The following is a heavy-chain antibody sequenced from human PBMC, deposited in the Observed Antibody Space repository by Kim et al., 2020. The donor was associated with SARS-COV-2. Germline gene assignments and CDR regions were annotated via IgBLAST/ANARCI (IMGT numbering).Heavy chain of an antibody. D-gene: IGHD4-17*01. CDR1: GYTFTSYY. Sequence: ASVKVSCKASGYTFTSYYMHWVRQAPGQGLEWMGIINPSGGSTSYAQKFQGRVTMTRDTSTSTVYMELSSLRSEDTAVYYCARSAGDYVDPEYYYYYYGMDVWGQGTTVTVSS. J-gene: IGHJ6*02. V-gene: IGHV1-46*01. CDR2: INPSGGST. CDR3: ARSAGDYVDPEYYYYYYGMDV.